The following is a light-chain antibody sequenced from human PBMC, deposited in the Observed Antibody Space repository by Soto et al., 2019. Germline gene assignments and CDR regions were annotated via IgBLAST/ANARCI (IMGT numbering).Light chain of an antibody. CDR3: SSYTSSTTSRV. Sequence: QSALTQPASVSGSPGQSITISCTGTSSDVGGYNYVSWYQQHPGKAPQLMIYEVSNRPSGVSNRFSGSKSGNTASLTISGLQAEDEADYYCSSYTSSTTSRVFGGGTQLTVL. CDR2: EVS. CDR1: SSDVGGYNY. V-gene: IGLV2-14*01. J-gene: IGLJ7*01.